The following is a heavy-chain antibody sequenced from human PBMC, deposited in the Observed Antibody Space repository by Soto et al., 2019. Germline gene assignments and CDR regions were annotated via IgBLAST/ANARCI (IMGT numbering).Heavy chain of an antibody. CDR2: IYYSGTT. J-gene: IGHJ6*02. Sequence: PSETLSLTCTVSNGSVSSGTYSFSGVRQPPWKGLELIGYIYYSGTTYYTPSLKSRLTMSMDRANDHFSLNLTSVTAADTAVYFCARGHYYYGMDVWGQGITVTVSS. CDR3: ARGHYYYGMDV. CDR1: NGSVSSGTYS. V-gene: IGHV4-30-2*01.